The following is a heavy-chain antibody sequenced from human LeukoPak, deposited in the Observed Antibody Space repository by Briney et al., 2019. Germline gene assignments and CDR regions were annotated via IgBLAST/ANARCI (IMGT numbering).Heavy chain of an antibody. CDR1: GFTFSSYA. Sequence: GGSLRLSCAASGFTFSSYAMNWVRQAPGKGLEWVSAISGSGGSTYYADSVKGRFTISRDNSKNTLYLQMNSLRAEDTAVYYCAKIYYGSGSYLLDYWGQGTLVTVSS. V-gene: IGHV3-23*01. J-gene: IGHJ4*02. CDR2: ISGSGGST. D-gene: IGHD3-10*01. CDR3: AKIYYGSGSYLLDY.